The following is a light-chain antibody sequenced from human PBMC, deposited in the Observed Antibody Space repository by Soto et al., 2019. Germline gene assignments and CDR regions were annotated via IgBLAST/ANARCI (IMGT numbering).Light chain of an antibody. Sequence: QSVLTQPPSASGTPGQRVTISCSGSSSNIGSNSVYWYQQLPGTSPKLLIYRNNQPPSGVPDRFSGYKSGTAASLAISGLRSEDEADYYFAAWDDSLSGRVFGGGTKLTVL. CDR3: AAWDDSLSGRV. V-gene: IGLV1-47*01. CDR1: SSNIGSNS. CDR2: RNN. J-gene: IGLJ3*02.